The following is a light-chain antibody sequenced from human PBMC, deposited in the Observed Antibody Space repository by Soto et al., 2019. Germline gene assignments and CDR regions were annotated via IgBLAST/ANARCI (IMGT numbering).Light chain of an antibody. CDR2: GAS. Sequence: DIVLTQSPGTLSLSPGERANLSCRASQSVGSTHLAWYQLKPGQAPRLFIYGASSRATGVPARFSGSGSGTEFALTISGLQSEDSAVYYCQQYQDGWTCGQGTKGDIK. CDR3: QQYQDGWT. CDR1: QSVGSTH. J-gene: IGKJ1*01. V-gene: IGKV3-20*01.